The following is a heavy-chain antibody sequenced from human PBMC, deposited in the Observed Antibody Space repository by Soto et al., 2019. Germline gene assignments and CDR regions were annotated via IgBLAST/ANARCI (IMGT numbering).Heavy chain of an antibody. CDR2: IYHGGRT. CDR1: GDSVTNHF. J-gene: IGHJ4*02. D-gene: IGHD2-8*01. V-gene: IGHV4-59*02. Sequence: SETLSLTCTVSGDSVTNHFWSWMRQPPGKGLEWIGHIYHGGRTNYSPSLRSRVTMSLDSSKNQFSLDLSSVTAADTAVYFCARDPGYCTNGVCPIFDFWGQGLLVTAPQ. CDR3: ARDPGYCTNGVCPIFDF.